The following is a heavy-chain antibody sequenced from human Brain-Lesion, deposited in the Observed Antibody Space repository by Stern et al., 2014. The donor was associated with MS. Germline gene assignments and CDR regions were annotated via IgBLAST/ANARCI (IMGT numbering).Heavy chain of an antibody. D-gene: IGHD3-10*01. CDR2: INPNSGGT. J-gene: IGHJ6*02. CDR3: ARGYYGSGRPQKGRDV. CDR1: GYTFTGYY. Sequence: VQLVQSGAEVKKPGASVKVSCKASGYTFTGYYMYWVRQAPGKGLEWMGGINPNSGGTTYGQKFQGRDTMTMDTSITTAYMELSRLRSDDTAVYYCARGYYGSGRPQKGRDVWGQGTTVTVSS. V-gene: IGHV1-2*02.